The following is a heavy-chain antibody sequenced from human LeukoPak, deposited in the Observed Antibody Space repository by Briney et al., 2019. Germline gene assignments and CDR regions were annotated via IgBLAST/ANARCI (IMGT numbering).Heavy chain of an antibody. V-gene: IGHV5-51*01. CDR1: GYSFTSYW. D-gene: IGHD6-19*01. CDR2: IYPGVSDT. J-gene: IGHJ4*02. Sequence: GESLKISCKGSGYSFTSYWIGWVRQMPGKGLECMGIIYPGVSDTRYSPSFQGQVTISADKSISTAYLQWSSLKASDTAMYYCARVRYGSGWYFDYWGQGTLVTVSS. CDR3: ARVRYGSGWYFDY.